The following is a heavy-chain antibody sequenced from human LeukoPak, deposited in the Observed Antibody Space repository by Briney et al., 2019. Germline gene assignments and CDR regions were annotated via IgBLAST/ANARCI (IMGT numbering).Heavy chain of an antibody. CDR3: ARGSHYYDSSGYGY. V-gene: IGHV4-59*12. CDR1: GGSISNYY. CDR2: IYYSGST. J-gene: IGHJ4*02. Sequence: SETLSLTCTVSGGSISNYYWSWIRQPPGKGLEWIGYIYYSGSTNYNPSLKSRVTISVDTSKNQFSLKLSSVTAADTAVYYCARGSHYYDSSGYGYWGQGTLVTVSS. D-gene: IGHD3-22*01.